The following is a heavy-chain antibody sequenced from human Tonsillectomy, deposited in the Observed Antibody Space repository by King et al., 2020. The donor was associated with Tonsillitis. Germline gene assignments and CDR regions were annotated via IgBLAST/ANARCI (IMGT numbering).Heavy chain of an antibody. CDR2: ISSSSSYT. CDR1: GFTFSDYY. D-gene: IGHD1-26*01. V-gene: IGHV3-11*05. CDR3: ARRDSVDLRGSGAFDI. Sequence: VQLVESGGGLVKPGGSLRLSCAASGFTFSDYYMSWIRQAPGKGLEWVSYISSSSSYTNYADSVKGRFTISRDNAKNSLYLQMNSLRAEDTAVYYCARRDSVDLRGSGAFDIWGQGTMVTVSS. J-gene: IGHJ3*02.